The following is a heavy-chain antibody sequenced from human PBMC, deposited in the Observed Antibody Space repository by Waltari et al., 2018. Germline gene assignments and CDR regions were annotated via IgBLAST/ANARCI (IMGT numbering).Heavy chain of an antibody. CDR2: INTGGTT. CDR3: ARGGYFDILTGYYGPPFDF. V-gene: IGHV4-34*02. Sequence: QVQLPQWGAGLLKPSETLSLTCAVYSESFISSFWSCIRKPPGKGLEWIGEINTGGTTNYNPSLKSRVTSSVDTSKKEVSLRLTSVTAADTAVYFCARGGYFDILTGYYGPPFDFWGQGTLVTVSS. D-gene: IGHD3-9*01. J-gene: IGHJ4*02. CDR1: SESFISSF.